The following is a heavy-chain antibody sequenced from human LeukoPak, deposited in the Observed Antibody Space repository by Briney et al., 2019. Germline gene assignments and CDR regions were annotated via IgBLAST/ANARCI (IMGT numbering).Heavy chain of an antibody. Sequence: PGGSLRLSCAASGFTFSNYAMSWVRQAPGKGLEWVSSISGSGDYTYNADSVRGRFTVSRDSSKNTLYMQMNSLRAEDTALYYCARDYDSNGEDYWGQGTLVTVSS. V-gene: IGHV3-23*01. CDR1: GFTFSNYA. CDR3: ARDYDSNGEDY. J-gene: IGHJ4*02. D-gene: IGHD3-22*01. CDR2: ISGSGDYT.